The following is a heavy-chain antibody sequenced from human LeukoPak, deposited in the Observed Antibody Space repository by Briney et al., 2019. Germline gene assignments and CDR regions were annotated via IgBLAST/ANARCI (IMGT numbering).Heavy chain of an antibody. J-gene: IGHJ4*02. CDR3: TRLQPDDYYDSSGYNDY. CDR2: IIPIFGTA. V-gene: IGHV1-69*13. Sequence: SVKVSCKASGYTFTSYGISWVRQAPGQGLEWMGGIIPIFGTANYAQKFQGRVTITADESTSTAYMELSSLRSEDTAVYYCTRLQPDDYYDSSGYNDYWGQGTLVTVSS. D-gene: IGHD3-22*01. CDR1: GYTFTSYG.